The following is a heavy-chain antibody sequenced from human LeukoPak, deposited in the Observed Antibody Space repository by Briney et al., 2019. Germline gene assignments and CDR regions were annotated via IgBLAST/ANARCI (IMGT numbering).Heavy chain of an antibody. CDR1: GFTFSSYW. Sequence: PGGSLRLSCAASGFTFSSYWMSWVRQAPGKGLEWVSVIYSGGSTYYADSVKGRFTISRDNSKNTLYLQMNSLRAEDTAVYYCAKDWAIAGSYYCMDVWGKGTTVTISS. J-gene: IGHJ6*03. V-gene: IGHV3-66*02. D-gene: IGHD2-2*01. CDR3: AKDWAIAGSYYCMDV. CDR2: IYSGGST.